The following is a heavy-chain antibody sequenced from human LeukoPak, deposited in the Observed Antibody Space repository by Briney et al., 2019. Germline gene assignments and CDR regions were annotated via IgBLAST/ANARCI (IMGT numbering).Heavy chain of an antibody. J-gene: IGHJ4*02. CDR3: ARLGYSGYDPVFDY. V-gene: IGHV5-10-1*01. CDR1: GYSFTTYC. CDR2: IDPSDSYT. Sequence: GESLQISCKGSGYSFTTYCISWVRQLPGNGLEWMGNIDPSDSYTNYSPSFQGHITISADKSISTAYLQWSSLKASDTAMYYCARLGYSGYDPVFDYWGQGTLVTVSS. D-gene: IGHD5-12*01.